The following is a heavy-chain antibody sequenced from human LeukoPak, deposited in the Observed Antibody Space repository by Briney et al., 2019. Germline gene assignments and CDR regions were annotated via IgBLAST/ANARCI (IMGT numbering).Heavy chain of an antibody. CDR3: ARVRLQPRTLLDDAFDI. D-gene: IGHD1-14*01. V-gene: IGHV4-39*07. Sequence: SETLSLTCTVSGGSISSSSYYWGWIRQPPGKGLEWIGEINHSGSTNYNPSLKSRVTISVDTSKNQFSLKLSSVTAADTAVYYCARVRLQPRTLLDDAFDIWGQGTMVTVSS. CDR1: GGSISSSSYY. CDR2: INHSGST. J-gene: IGHJ3*02.